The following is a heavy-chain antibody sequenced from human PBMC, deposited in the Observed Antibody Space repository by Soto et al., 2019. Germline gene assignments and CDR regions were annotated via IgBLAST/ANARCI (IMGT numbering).Heavy chain of an antibody. V-gene: IGHV3-48*03. CDR3: ATRSTLLWFVELRSSSYFDY. CDR2: ISSSGSTI. D-gene: IGHD3-10*01. CDR1: GFTFSSYE. J-gene: IGHJ4*02. Sequence: PGGSLRLSCAASGFTFSSYEMNWVRQAPGKGLEWVSYISSSGSTIYYADSVKGRFTISRDNAKNSLYLQMNSLRAEDTAVYYCATRSTLLWFVELRSSSYFDYWGQGTLVTVSS.